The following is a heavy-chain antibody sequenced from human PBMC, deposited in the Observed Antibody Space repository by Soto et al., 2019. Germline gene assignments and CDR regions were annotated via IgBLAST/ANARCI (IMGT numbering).Heavy chain of an antibody. CDR1: GLSFIGYY. CDR2: INHSGST. CDR3: ALTFVY. J-gene: IGHJ4*02. V-gene: IGHV4-34*01. Sequence: SGTRCLTCACYGLSFIGYYGSWILQPPGKGLEWMGEINHSGSTNYNPSLNSRVTISVDASKNQFSLKLSSVTAADTAVYYCALTFVYWYQETLVTV.